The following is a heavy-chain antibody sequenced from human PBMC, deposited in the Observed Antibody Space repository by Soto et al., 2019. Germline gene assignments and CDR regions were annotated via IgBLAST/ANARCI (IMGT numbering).Heavy chain of an antibody. V-gene: IGHV3-13*01. CDR1: GFTFSSYD. D-gene: IGHD5-12*01. J-gene: IGHJ4*02. CDR2: IGTAGDT. CDR3: ARKASDSGYVN. Sequence: GGSLRLSCAASGFTFSSYDMHWVRQATGKGLEWVSAIGTAGDTYYPGSVKGRFTISRENAKNSLYLQMNSLRAGDTAVYYCARKASDSGYVNWGQGTLVTVSS.